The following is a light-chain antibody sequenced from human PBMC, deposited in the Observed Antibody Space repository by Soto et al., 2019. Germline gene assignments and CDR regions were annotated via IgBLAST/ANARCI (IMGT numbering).Light chain of an antibody. J-gene: IGKJ3*01. V-gene: IGKV3-11*01. Sequence: EIVLTQSPATLSLSPGERATLSCRASQTISSSLAWYQQKPGQAPRLLIYDASNRATGIPGRFSGSGSGTDFTLTISRLEPEDFAVYYCQQRSSAPLFAFGPGTKVDIK. CDR1: QTISSS. CDR3: QQRSSAPLFA. CDR2: DAS.